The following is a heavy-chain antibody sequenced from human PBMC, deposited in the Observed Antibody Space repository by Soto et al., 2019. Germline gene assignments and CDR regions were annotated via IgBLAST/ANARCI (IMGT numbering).Heavy chain of an antibody. CDR1: GVPVSSGSNH. D-gene: IGHD3-3*02. CDR2: IYYSGST. Sequence: SETLSLTCTVSGVPVSSGSNHWSWIRQPPGKGLEWIGSIYYSGSTYYNPSLKSRVTISVDTSKNQFSLKLSSVTAADTAVYYCASPKIAFYNWFDPWGQGTLVTVSS. CDR3: ASPKIAFYNWFDP. V-gene: IGHV4-39*01. J-gene: IGHJ5*02.